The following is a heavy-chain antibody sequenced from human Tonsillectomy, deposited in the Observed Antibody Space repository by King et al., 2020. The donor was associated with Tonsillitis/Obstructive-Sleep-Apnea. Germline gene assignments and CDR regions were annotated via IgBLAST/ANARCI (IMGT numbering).Heavy chain of an antibody. V-gene: IGHV3-30*04. CDR1: GFTFSSYA. J-gene: IGHJ6*03. Sequence: QLVQSGGGVVQPGRSLRLSCAASGFTFSSYAMHWVRQAPGKGLEWVAVISYDGSNKYYADSVKGRFTISRDNYKNTLYLQMNSLRAEDTAVYYCARVRGVAAPRRAGPKEGYYMDVWGKGTTVTVSS. CDR3: ARVRGVAAPRRAGPKEGYYMDV. CDR2: ISYDGSNK. D-gene: IGHD6-25*01.